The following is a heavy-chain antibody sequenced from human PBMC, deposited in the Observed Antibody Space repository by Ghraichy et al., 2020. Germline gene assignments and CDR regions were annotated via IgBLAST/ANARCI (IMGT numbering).Heavy chain of an antibody. CDR1: GGSISSTSYY. Sequence: SETLSLTCTVSGGSISSTSYYWGWIRQPPGKGLEWIGSIYYSGSTYYNPSLKSRVTISVDTSKNQFSLKLSSVTAADTAVYYCARHESASIAVSGRDNWFDPWGQGTLVTVSS. V-gene: IGHV4-39*01. CDR3: ARHESASIAVSGRDNWFDP. CDR2: IYYSGST. J-gene: IGHJ5*02. D-gene: IGHD6-6*01.